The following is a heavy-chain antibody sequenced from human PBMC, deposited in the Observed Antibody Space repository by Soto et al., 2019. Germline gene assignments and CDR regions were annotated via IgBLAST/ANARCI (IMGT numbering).Heavy chain of an antibody. CDR1: GYTFTSYD. Sequence: QVQLVQSGAEVKKPGASVKVSCKASGYTFTSYDINWVRQATGQGLEWMGWMNPNSGNTGYAQKCQGRVTMTRNTSISTAYMVLSSLRFEDTAVYFCARVGIGAAWYHWFDSWGQGTLVTVSS. CDR2: MNPNSGNT. D-gene: IGHD6-13*01. CDR3: ARVGIGAAWYHWFDS. V-gene: IGHV1-8*01. J-gene: IGHJ5*01.